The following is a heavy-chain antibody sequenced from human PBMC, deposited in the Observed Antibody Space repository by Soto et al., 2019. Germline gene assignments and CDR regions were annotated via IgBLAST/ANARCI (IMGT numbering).Heavy chain of an antibody. CDR1: GFTFSSYF. CDR3: ARYSSSARDYYYYYMDV. CDR2: IWYDGSNK. Sequence: GGSLRLSCAASGFTFSSYFMHWVRQAPGKGLEWVAVIWYDGSNKYYADSVKGRFTISRDNSKNTLYLQMNSLRAEDTAVYYCARYSSSARDYYYYYMDVWGKGTTVTVSS. V-gene: IGHV3-33*01. J-gene: IGHJ6*03. D-gene: IGHD6-6*01.